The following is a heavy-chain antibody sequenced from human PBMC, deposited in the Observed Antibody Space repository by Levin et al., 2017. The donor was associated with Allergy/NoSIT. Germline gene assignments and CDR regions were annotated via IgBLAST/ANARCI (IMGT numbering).Heavy chain of an antibody. Sequence: GASVKVSCKASGYTFTSYDFSWVRQAPGQGLEWVGWISIYNGNTNYAQKFQGRVTLTTDTSTSTAYMELRSLRLDDTAVYFCARGSGSGGNGMDVWGQGTTVTVSS. J-gene: IGHJ6*02. CDR1: GYTFTSYD. D-gene: IGHD1-26*01. V-gene: IGHV1-18*01. CDR3: ARGSGSGGNGMDV. CDR2: ISIYNGNT.